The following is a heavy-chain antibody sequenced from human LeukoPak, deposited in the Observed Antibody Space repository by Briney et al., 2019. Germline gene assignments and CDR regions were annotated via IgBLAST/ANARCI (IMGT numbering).Heavy chain of an antibody. D-gene: IGHD4-17*01. J-gene: IGHJ5*02. CDR3: AKDQNGDSNDYGDYWDDNRNWFDP. CDR2: ISGSGGST. V-gene: IGHV3-23*01. Sequence: GGSLRLSCAASGFTFNRYNMNWVRRAPGKGLEWVSAISGSGGSTYYADSVKGRFTISGDNSKNTLYLQMNSLRAEDTAVYYCAKDQNGDSNDYGDYWDDNRNWFDPWGQGTLVTVSS. CDR1: GFTFNRYN.